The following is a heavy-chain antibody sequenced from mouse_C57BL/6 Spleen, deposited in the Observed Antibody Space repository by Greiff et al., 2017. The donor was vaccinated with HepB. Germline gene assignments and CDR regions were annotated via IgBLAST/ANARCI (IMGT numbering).Heavy chain of an antibody. CDR2: INPNNGGT. CDR3: AREGLGRAWFAY. CDR1: GYTFTDYY. Sequence: EVQLQQSGPELVKPGASVKISCKASGYTFTDYYMNWVKQSHGKSLEWIGDINPNNGGTSYNQKFKGKATLTVDKSSSTAYMELRSLTSEDSAVYYCAREGLGRAWFAYWGQGTLVTVSA. V-gene: IGHV1-26*01. J-gene: IGHJ3*01. D-gene: IGHD1-1*02.